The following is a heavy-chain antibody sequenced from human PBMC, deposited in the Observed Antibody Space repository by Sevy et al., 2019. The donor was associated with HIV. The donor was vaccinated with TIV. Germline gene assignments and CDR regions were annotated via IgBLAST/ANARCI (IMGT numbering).Heavy chain of an antibody. CDR3: ARGGRTYDAFDL. D-gene: IGHD6-25*01. CDR2: ISGLSNYI. Sequence: GGSLRLSCAASGFTFSDYNMNWVRQAPGKGLEWVSYISGLSNYIYYADSVKGRFSISRDNAKNSLFLQMNSLRAEDTALYYCARGGRTYDAFDLWGQGTMVTVSS. CDR1: GFTFSDYN. J-gene: IGHJ3*01. V-gene: IGHV3-21*01.